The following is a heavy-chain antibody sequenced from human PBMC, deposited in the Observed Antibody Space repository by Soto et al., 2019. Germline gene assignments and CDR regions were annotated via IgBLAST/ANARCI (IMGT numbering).Heavy chain of an antibody. CDR3: ARGQVVAAQH. D-gene: IGHD2-15*01. CDR2: IYHSGST. J-gene: IGHJ4*02. Sequence: SETLSLTCPVSGFSISSYSWSWIRQPPGKGLEWIGYIYHSGSTYYNPSLKSRVTISVDRSKNQFSLKLSSVTAADTAVYYCARGQVVAAQHWGQGTLVTVSS. V-gene: IGHV4-30-2*01. CDR1: GFSISSYS.